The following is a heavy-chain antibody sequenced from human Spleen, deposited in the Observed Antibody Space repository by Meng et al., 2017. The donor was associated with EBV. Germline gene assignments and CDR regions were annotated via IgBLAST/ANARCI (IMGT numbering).Heavy chain of an antibody. CDR2: INTNTGNP. D-gene: IGHD5-12*01. Sequence: QVQVWQSVAELKKPGASVKVSCKTSGYTFISYGMRWVRQAPGQGLQWMGWINTNTGNPTYAQGFTGRFVFSLDTSVSTAYLQISSLKAEDTAVYYCAKTGGGYSGYYYFDYWGQGTLVTVSS. V-gene: IGHV7-4-1*02. CDR3: AKTGGGYSGYYYFDY. J-gene: IGHJ4*02. CDR1: GYTFISYG.